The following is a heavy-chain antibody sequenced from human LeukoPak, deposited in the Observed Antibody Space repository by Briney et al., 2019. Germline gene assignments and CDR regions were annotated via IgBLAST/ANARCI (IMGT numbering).Heavy chain of an antibody. Sequence: SVKVSCKASGGTFSSYAISWVRQAPGQGLEWMGGIIPIFGTANYAQKFQGRVTITADKSTSTAYMELSSPRSEDTAVYYCARSDIPGGYYYYGMDVWGKGTTVTVSS. CDR3: ARSDIPGGYYYYGMDV. CDR2: IIPIFGTA. J-gene: IGHJ6*04. CDR1: GGTFSSYA. D-gene: IGHD3-9*01. V-gene: IGHV1-69*06.